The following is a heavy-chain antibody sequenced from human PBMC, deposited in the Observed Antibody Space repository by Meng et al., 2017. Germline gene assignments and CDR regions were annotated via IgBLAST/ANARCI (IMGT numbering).Heavy chain of an antibody. V-gene: IGHV4-34*01. J-gene: IGHJ4*02. CDR3: ARGLPPYYDSMRGNFDY. CDR1: GGSFSGYY. D-gene: IGHD3-22*01. CDR2: INHSGST. Sequence: ESLKISCAVYGGSFSGYYWSWIRQPPGKGLEWIGEINHSGSTNYNPSLKSRVTISVDTSKNQFSLKLSSVTAADTAVYYCARGLPPYYDSMRGNFDYWGQGTLVTVSS.